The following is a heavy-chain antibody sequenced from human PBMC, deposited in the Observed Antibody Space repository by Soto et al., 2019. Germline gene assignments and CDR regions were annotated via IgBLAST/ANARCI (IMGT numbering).Heavy chain of an antibody. Sequence: QVQLVQSGAEVKKPGSSVKVSCKASGGTFSSYAISWVRQATGQGLEWMGGIIPIFGTANYAQKFQGRVTVTADESTSTAYLELGGLRAEDPAVYYCARDGYCGGDCYPYNGFDPWGQGTLVTVSS. J-gene: IGHJ5*02. CDR1: GGTFSSYA. D-gene: IGHD2-21*02. CDR3: ARDGYCGGDCYPYNGFDP. CDR2: IIPIFGTA. V-gene: IGHV1-69*01.